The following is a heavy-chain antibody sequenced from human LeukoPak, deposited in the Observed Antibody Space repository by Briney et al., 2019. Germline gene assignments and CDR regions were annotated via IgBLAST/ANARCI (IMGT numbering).Heavy chain of an antibody. J-gene: IGHJ6*04. Sequence: PSETLSLTCTVSGGSISSYYWSWIRQPAGKGLEWIGRIYTSGSTNYNPSLKSRVTMSVDTSKNQFSLKLSSVTAADTAVYYCARDYCSSTSCYNVMDVGGKGTTVTVSS. CDR1: GGSISSYY. V-gene: IGHV4-4*07. D-gene: IGHD2-2*02. CDR3: ARDYCSSTSCYNVMDV. CDR2: IYTSGST.